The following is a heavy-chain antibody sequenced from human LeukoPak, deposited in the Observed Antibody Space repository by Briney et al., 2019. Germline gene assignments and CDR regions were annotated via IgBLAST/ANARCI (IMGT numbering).Heavy chain of an antibody. Sequence: SETLSLTCTVSGGSISSGSYYWSWIRQPAGKGLEWIGRIYTSGSTNYNPSLKSRVTISVDTSKNQFSLKLSSVTAADTAVYYCAREGYGDYGRGYYYYYVDVWGKGTTVTISS. CDR1: GGSISSGSYY. J-gene: IGHJ6*03. CDR3: AREGYGDYGRGYYYYYVDV. CDR2: IYTSGST. D-gene: IGHD4-17*01. V-gene: IGHV4-61*02.